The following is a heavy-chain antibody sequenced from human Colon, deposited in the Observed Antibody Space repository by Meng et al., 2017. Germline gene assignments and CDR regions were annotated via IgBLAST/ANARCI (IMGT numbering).Heavy chain of an antibody. CDR3: AGWGEFCSGGSCYSKNY. D-gene: IGHD2-15*01. J-gene: IGHJ4*02. CDR2: INPDGSEK. Sequence: GEFLKISCSASGFTFSRYWMNWVRQAPGKGLEWVANINPDGSEKYYVDSVKGRFTISRDNSKNSLYLQVNSLRVEDAALYSCAGWGEFCSGGSCYSKNYWGQRALVTVSS. CDR1: GFTFSRYW. V-gene: IGHV3-7*01.